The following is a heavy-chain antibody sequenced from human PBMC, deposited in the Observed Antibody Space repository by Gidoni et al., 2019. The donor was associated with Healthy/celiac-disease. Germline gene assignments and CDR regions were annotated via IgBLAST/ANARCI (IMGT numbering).Heavy chain of an antibody. Sequence: SGSTYYNPSLKSRVTISVDTSKNQFSLKLSSVTAADTAVYYCARPAYYYDSSGNMGDYYYGMDVWGQGTTVTVSS. CDR2: SGST. CDR3: ARPAYYYDSSGNMGDYYYGMDV. D-gene: IGHD3-22*01. J-gene: IGHJ6*02. V-gene: IGHV4-39*01.